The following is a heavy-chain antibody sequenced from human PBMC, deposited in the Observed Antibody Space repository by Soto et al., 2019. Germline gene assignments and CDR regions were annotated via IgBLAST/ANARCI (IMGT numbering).Heavy chain of an antibody. CDR2: IYYSGNT. D-gene: IGHD2-15*01. CDR1: GGSISSYY. J-gene: IGHJ6*02. CDR3: ARLHCVGGTCHDYQYYYAIDV. V-gene: IGHV4-59*08. Sequence: PSETLSLSCSVSGGSISSYYWGWIRQPPGKGLEWIGFIYYSGNTHYNPSLKSRVTISIDTSRNQISLQLSTLTAADTAIYYCARLHCVGGTCHDYQYYYAIDVWGQGTSVTVS.